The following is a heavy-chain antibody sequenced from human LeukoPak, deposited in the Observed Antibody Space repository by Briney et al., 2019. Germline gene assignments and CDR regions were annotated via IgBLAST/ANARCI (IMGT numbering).Heavy chain of an antibody. CDR2: IKEDGSEK. CDR3: ARDRDAITRGPFDY. CDR1: GFTFSRYW. V-gene: IGHV3-7*01. Sequence: PGGSLRLSCAAAGFTFSRYWMSWVRQATGKGLECVAKIKEDGSEKHYVDSVKGRFTISRDNAKKSLYLQMNSLRAEDTAVYYCARDRDAITRGPFDYWGQGTLVTVSS. D-gene: IGHD2-2*01. J-gene: IGHJ4*02.